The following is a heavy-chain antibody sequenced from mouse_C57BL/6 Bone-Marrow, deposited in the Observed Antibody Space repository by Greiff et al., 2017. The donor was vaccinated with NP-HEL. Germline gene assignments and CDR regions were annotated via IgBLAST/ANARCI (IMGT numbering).Heavy chain of an antibody. Sequence: EVKVVESGGGLVKPGGSLKLSCAASGFTFSSYAMSWVRQTPEKRLEWVAYISNGGGSTYYPDTVKGRFTISRDNAKNTLYLQMSRLKSEDTAMYYCARSAMDYWGQGTSVTVSS. V-gene: IGHV5-12*01. CDR2: ISNGGGST. CDR3: ARSAMDY. CDR1: GFTFSSYA. J-gene: IGHJ4*01.